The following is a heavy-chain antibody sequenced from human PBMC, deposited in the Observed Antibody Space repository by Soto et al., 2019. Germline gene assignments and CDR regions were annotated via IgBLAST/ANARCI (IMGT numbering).Heavy chain of an antibody. V-gene: IGHV3-23*01. CDR2: ISGSGGST. Sequence: EVQLLESGGGLVQPGGSLRLSCAASGFTFSSYAMSWVRQAPGKGLEWVSAISGSGGSTYYADSVKGRFTISRDNSKNSLYLQINSLIGEDTAVYYCAKDIRGTYYYDSSGYPPIQNDYWGQGTLVTVSS. J-gene: IGHJ4*02. CDR1: GFTFSSYA. CDR3: AKDIRGTYYYDSSGYPPIQNDY. D-gene: IGHD3-22*01.